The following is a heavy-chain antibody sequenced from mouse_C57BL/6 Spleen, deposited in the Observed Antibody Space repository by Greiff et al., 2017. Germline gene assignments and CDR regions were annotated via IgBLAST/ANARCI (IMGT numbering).Heavy chain of an antibody. Sequence: QVQLQQSGAELMKPGASVKLSCKATGYTFTGYWIEWVKQRPGHGLEWIGEILPGSGSTNYNEKFKGKATFTADTSSNTAYMQLSSLTTEDSAIYYCARALYDYDGGDYYAMDYWGQGTSVTVSS. CDR2: ILPGSGST. CDR1: GYTFTGYW. CDR3: ARALYDYDGGDYYAMDY. V-gene: IGHV1-9*01. D-gene: IGHD2-4*01. J-gene: IGHJ4*01.